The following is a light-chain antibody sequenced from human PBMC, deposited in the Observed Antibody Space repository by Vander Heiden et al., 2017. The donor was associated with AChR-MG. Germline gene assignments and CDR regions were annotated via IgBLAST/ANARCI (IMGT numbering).Light chain of an antibody. CDR3: MIWHSSAVV. V-gene: IGLV5-45*02. CDR2: YKSDSDK. Sequence: QAVLTQPSSLSASPGASASLTCTLRSGSNVGTYRIYWYQQKPGSPPQYLLWYKSDSDKQQGSGVPSRFSGSKDASANAGILLISGLQSEDEANYYCMIWHSSAVVFGGGTKLTVL. CDR1: SGSNVGTYR. J-gene: IGLJ2*01.